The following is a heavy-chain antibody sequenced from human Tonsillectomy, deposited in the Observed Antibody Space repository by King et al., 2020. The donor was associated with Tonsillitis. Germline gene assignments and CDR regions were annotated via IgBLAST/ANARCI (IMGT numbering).Heavy chain of an antibody. CDR3: AREFKRDCSSTSCHFLY. D-gene: IGHD2-2*01. V-gene: IGHV7-4-1*02. CDR1: GYTFTSYA. J-gene: IGHJ4*02. CDR2: INTNTGNP. Sequence: QLVQSGSELKKPGASVKVSCKASGYTFTSYAMNWVRQAPGQGLEWMGWINTNTGNPTYAQGFTGRFVFSLDTSVTTAYLQISSLKAEDTAVYYCAREFKRDCSSTSCHFLYWGQGTLVPVSS.